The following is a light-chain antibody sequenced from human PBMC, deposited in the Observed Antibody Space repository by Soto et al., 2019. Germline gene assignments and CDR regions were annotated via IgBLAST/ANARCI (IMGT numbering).Light chain of an antibody. J-gene: IGLJ3*02. CDR2: EVS. V-gene: IGLV2-14*01. CDR1: SSDVGGYDY. Sequence: QSALTQPASVSGSPGQSITISCTGTSSDVGGYDYVSWYQQYPGKAPKVMIYEVSNRPSGVSNRFSGSKSGNTASLTISGLQAEDEADYYCSSWTSSNTRVFGGGTKVTVL. CDR3: SSWTSSNTRV.